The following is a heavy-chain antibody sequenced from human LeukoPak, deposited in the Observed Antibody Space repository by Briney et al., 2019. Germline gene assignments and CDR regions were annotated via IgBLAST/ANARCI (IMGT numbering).Heavy chain of an antibody. V-gene: IGHV3-11*01. Sequence: PGGSLRLSCATSGFTFSNAWMSWVRQAPGKGLEWVSSITSNGNTIYYADSVKGRFTISRDNAKKSLYLEMNSLRAEDTAVYYCAKRRRGGWSLDYWGQGTLVTVSS. D-gene: IGHD6-19*01. CDR2: ITSNGNTI. CDR1: GFTFSNAW. J-gene: IGHJ4*02. CDR3: AKRRRGGWSLDY.